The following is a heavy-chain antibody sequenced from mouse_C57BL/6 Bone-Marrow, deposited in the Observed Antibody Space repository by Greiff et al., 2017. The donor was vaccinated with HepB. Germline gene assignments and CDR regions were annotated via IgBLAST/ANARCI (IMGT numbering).Heavy chain of an antibody. CDR1: GSSITRGYY. CDR3: ARSGTRVDY. V-gene: IGHV3-6*01. CDR2: ISYDGSN. Sequence: ESGPGFVKPSRPRSPTGLVTGSSITRGYYWNWIRQFPGNKLEWMGYISYDGSNNYNPSLKNRISITRDTSKNQFFLKLNSVTTEDTATYYCARSGTRVDYWGQGTTLTVSS. D-gene: IGHD4-1*01. J-gene: IGHJ2*01.